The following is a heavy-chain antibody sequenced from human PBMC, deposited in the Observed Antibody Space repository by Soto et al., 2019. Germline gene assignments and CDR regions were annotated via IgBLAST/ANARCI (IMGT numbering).Heavy chain of an antibody. J-gene: IGHJ3*01. Sequence: QVQLVQSGAEVRKPGASMKVSCKASGYTFTGQYLHWARQAPGEGLQWMGWINPSSGGTRYSQYFQGRVTMTRDTAISIASMEMSSLRSDDTAIYYFAWGLSASSFGGGFDVWGQGTMVTVSS. D-gene: IGHD3-16*01. V-gene: IGHV1-2*02. CDR1: GYTFTGQY. CDR3: AWGLSASSFGGGFDV. CDR2: INPSSGGT.